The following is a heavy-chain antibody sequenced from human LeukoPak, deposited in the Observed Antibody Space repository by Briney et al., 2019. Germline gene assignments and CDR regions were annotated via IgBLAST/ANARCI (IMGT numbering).Heavy chain of an antibody. CDR1: GGSFSGYY. CDR3: AGNIAARLDY. CDR2: IDHSGST. J-gene: IGHJ4*02. V-gene: IGHV4-34*01. Sequence: PSETLSLTCAVYGGSFSGYYWSWIRQPPGKGLEWIGEIDHSGSTNYNLSLKSRVTISVDTSKNQFSLKLSSVTAADTAVYYCAGNIAARLDYWGQGTLVTVSS. D-gene: IGHD6-6*01.